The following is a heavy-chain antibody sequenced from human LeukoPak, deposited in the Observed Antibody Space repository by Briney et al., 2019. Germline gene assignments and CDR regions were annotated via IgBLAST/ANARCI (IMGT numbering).Heavy chain of an antibody. V-gene: IGHV1-69*04. CDR3: ARGGSSGWNDAFDI. CDR1: GGTFISYA. CDR2: IIPILGIA. D-gene: IGHD6-19*01. J-gene: IGHJ3*02. Sequence: SVKVSCKASGGTFISYAISWVRQAPGQGLEWMGRIIPILGIANYAQKFQGRVTITADKSTSTAYMELSSLRSEDTAVYYCARGGSSGWNDAFDIWGQGTMVTVSS.